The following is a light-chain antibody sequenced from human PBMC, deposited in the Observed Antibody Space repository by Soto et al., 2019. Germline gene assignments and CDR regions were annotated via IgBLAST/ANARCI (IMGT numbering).Light chain of an antibody. V-gene: IGLV2-14*01. CDR3: TSYRTCSGV. Sequence: QSVLTQPASVSGSPGQSITISCTGTSGDIGASNYVSWYQQFPDKAPKLIIYDVSDRPSGVSTRFSGSKSGNTASLTISGLQPEDEADYYCTSYRTCSGVFGTRSKLTVL. CDR2: DVS. CDR1: SGDIGASNY. J-gene: IGLJ1*01.